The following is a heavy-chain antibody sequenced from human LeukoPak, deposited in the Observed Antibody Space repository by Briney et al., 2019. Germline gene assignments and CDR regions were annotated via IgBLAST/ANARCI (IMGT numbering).Heavy chain of an antibody. CDR2: IGSDGST. Sequence: GGPLRLSCALSVIDYSGYAMIWLRKAPGKGLEWVSGIGSDGSTQYAESVKGLSAISRDNSKSTLYLQMNSLRGEDTALYYCGKDLHFYVAMDVWGQGTTVTVSS. J-gene: IGHJ6*02. CDR1: VIDYSGYA. CDR3: GKDLHFYVAMDV. V-gene: IGHV3-23*01. D-gene: IGHD2/OR15-2a*01.